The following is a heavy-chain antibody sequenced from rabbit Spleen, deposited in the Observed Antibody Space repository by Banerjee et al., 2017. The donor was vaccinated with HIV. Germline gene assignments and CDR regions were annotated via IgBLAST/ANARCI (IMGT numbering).Heavy chain of an antibody. Sequence: QSLEESGGDLVKPGASLTLTCTASGFDFSSSYMCWVRQAPGKGLEWIGCIFAGSGSTYYASWAKGRFTISKASSTTVTLQVTSLAAADTATYFCARGINGYGGYGRTYFTLWGPGTLVTVS. D-gene: IGHD6-1*01. J-gene: IGHJ4*01. V-gene: IGHV1S40*01. CDR2: IFAGSGST. CDR1: GFDFSSSY. CDR3: ARGINGYGGYGRTYFTL.